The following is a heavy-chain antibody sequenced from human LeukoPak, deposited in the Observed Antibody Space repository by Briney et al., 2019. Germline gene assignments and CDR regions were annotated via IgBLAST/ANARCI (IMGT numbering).Heavy chain of an antibody. V-gene: IGHV1-2*02. J-gene: IGHJ4*02. CDR2: INPNSGGT. CDR3: ARDPSSGGDY. D-gene: IGHD6-19*01. CDR1: VYTFTGYY. Sequence: GASVTVSFTASVYTFTGYYMHWVRQAPGQGLEWMGWINPNSGGTNYAQKFQGRVTMTRDTSISTAYMELSRLRSDDTAVYYCARDPSSGGDYWGQGTLVTVSS.